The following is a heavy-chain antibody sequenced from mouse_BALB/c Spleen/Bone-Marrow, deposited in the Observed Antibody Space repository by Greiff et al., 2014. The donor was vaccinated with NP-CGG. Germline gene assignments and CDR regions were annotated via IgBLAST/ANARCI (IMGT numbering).Heavy chain of an antibody. CDR3: GRWGDGYCYAMDY. V-gene: IGHV1-37*01. J-gene: IGHJ4*01. CDR1: GYSFTGYF. D-gene: IGHD2-3*01. Sequence: VHVKQSGPDLVKPGASVKLSCKASGYSFTGYFLNWVRQSHGQGLEWIGRINPFNGDTFYNQKFKSKATLTVDKSSTTAHMELVSLTSEDSAVYYCGRWGDGYCYAMDYWGQGTSVTVSA. CDR2: INPFNGDT.